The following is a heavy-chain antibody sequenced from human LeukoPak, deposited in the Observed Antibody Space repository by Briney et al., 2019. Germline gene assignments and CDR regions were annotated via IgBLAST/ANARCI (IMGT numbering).Heavy chain of an antibody. CDR1: GYTFTSYG. CDR2: ISAYNGNT. V-gene: IGHV1-18*01. J-gene: IGHJ4*02. D-gene: IGHD5-12*01. CDR3: ARDLVATGSVGGY. Sequence: ASVKVSRKPSGYTFTSYGISWVRQAPGQGLGWMGWISAYNGNTNYAQKLQGRVTMTTDTSTSAAYMELRSLRSDDTAVYYCARDLVATGSVGGYWGQGTLVTVSS.